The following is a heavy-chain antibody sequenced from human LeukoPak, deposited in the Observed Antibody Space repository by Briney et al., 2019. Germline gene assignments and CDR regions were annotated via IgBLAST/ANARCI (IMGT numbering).Heavy chain of an antibody. CDR2: IYHSGST. CDR1: GGSISSSNW. V-gene: IGHV4-4*02. J-gene: IGHJ6*02. CDR3: ARGDSGYYYYGMDV. D-gene: IGHD3-3*01. Sequence: SETLSLTCTVSGGSISSSNWWSWVRQPPGKGLEWIGEIYHSGSTNYNPSLKSRVTISVDKSKNQFSLKLSSVTAADTAVYYCARGDSGYYYYGMDVWGQGTTVTVSS.